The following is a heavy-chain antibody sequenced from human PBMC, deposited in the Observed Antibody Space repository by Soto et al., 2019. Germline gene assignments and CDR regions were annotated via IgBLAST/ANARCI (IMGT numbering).Heavy chain of an antibody. CDR2: IYYSGST. J-gene: IGHJ4*02. V-gene: IGHV4-31*03. CDR1: GGSISSGGYY. CDR3: ARDPLGTPFGYFKY. Sequence: QAQLQESGPGLVKPSQTLSLTCTVSGGSISSGGYYWSWIHQHPGKGLEWIGNIYYSGSTYYNPSLKSRVTISVDTSKNQFSLKLSSVTAADTAVYYCARDPLGTPFGYFKYWGQGTLVNVSS. D-gene: IGHD3-16*01.